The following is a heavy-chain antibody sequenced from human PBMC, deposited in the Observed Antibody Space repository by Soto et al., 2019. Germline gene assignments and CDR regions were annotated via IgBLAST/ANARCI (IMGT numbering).Heavy chain of an antibody. CDR2: INPIVSMS. V-gene: IGHV1-69*02. J-gene: IGHJ4*02. Sequence: QVQLVQSGTEVKKPGSSVKVSCKASGDTFSFYTINWVRQAPGLGLEWVGRINPIVSMSNYAQKCQGRVSMTEDKSTSTAYMELRSLRSDDTAMYFCAASYGSGYRAFDYWGQGALVIVSS. CDR1: GDTFSFYT. D-gene: IGHD3-10*01. CDR3: AASYGSGYRAFDY.